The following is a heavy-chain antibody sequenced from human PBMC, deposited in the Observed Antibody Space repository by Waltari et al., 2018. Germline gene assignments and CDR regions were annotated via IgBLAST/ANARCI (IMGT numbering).Heavy chain of an antibody. CDR3: ATGATIFGVVTNNWFDP. CDR2: FDPEDGET. J-gene: IGHJ5*02. CDR1: GYTLTELS. V-gene: IGHV1-24*01. Sequence: QVQLVQSGAEVKTPGASVKVSCKVSGYTLTELSMPWGRQAPGKGLEWMGGFDPEDGETIYAQKFQGRVTMTEDTSTDTAYMELSSLRSEDTAVYYCATGATIFGVVTNNWFDPWGQGTLVTVSS. D-gene: IGHD3-3*01.